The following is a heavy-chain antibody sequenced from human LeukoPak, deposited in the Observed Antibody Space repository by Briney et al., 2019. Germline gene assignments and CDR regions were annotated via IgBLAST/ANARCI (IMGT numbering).Heavy chain of an antibody. CDR1: GYTFTDYY. CDR3: ARDRNRLLRFLEWPLRPPGRLEKKLPSYYMDV. CDR2: INPNSGGT. V-gene: IGHV1-2*02. Sequence: GVSVKVSCKASGYTFTDYYIHWVRQAPGQGLEWMGWINPNSGGTNYAQKFQGRVTMTRDTSISTAYMELSRLRSDDTAVYYCARDRNRLLRFLEWPLRPPGRLEKKLPSYYMDVWGKGTTVTVSS. D-gene: IGHD3-3*01. J-gene: IGHJ6*03.